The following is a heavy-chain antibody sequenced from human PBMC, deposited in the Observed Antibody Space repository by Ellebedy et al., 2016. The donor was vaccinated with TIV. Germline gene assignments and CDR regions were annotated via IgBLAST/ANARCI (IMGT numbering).Heavy chain of an antibody. V-gene: IGHV3-30*03. CDR1: GFTFNTYG. J-gene: IGHJ5*02. CDR2: VSFDGGNK. CDR3: ARGSLFLEWLLSGINWFGP. Sequence: GGSLRLSXAASGFTFNTYGMHWVRQAPGKGLEWVAVVSFDGGNKRYADSVKGRFHISRDNSKKTLYLEMNSLRPEDTAMYYCARGSLFLEWLLSGINWFGPWGLGTLVTVSS. D-gene: IGHD3-3*01.